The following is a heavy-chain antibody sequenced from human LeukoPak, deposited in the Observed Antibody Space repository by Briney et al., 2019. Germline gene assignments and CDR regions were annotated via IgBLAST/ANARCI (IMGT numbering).Heavy chain of an antibody. V-gene: IGHV4-34*01. CDR2: INHSGST. Sequence: SETLSLTCAVYGGSFSGYYWSWIRQPPGKGLEWIGEINHSGSTNYNPSLTSRVTISVDTSKNQFSLKLSSVTAADTAVYYCARGDAPNFDYWGQGTLVTVSS. CDR1: GGSFSGYY. CDR3: ARGDAPNFDY. J-gene: IGHJ4*02.